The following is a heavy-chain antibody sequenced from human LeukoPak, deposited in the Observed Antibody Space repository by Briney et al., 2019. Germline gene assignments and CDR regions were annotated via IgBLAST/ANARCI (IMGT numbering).Heavy chain of an antibody. J-gene: IGHJ4*02. Sequence: GGSLRLSCAASGFTFSSYAMHWVRQAPGKGLEWVAFIRYDGSNKYYADSVKGRFTISRDNSKNTLYLQMNSLRAEDTAVYYCAKDPHDYGDYLYYFDYWGQGTLVTVSS. CDR3: AKDPHDYGDYLYYFDY. V-gene: IGHV3-30*02. CDR2: IRYDGSNK. D-gene: IGHD4-17*01. CDR1: GFTFSSYA.